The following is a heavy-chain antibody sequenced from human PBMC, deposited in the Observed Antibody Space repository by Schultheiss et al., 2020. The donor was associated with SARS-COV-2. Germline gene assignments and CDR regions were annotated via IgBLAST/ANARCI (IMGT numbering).Heavy chain of an antibody. Sequence: QAPGQGLEWMGGIIPILGTTNHAQKFQGRVIMTTDTSTTTAYMELKTLRSDDTSLYYCARGRPYYFDYWGPGTLVTVSS. V-gene: IGHV1-69*05. CDR2: IIPILGTT. CDR3: ARGRPYYFDY. J-gene: IGHJ4*02.